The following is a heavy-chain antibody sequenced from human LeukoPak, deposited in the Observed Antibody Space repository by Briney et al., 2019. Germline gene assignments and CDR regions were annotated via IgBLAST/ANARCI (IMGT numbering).Heavy chain of an antibody. CDR1: GYTFTGYY. CDR2: INPNSGGT. Sequence: GASVKVSCKASGYTFTGYYMHWVRQAPGQGLEWMGWINPNSGGTNYAQKFQGRVTMTRDTSISTAYMELSRLRSDDTAVYYCARVADSYGTNWFDPWGQGTLVTVSS. CDR3: ARVADSYGTNWFDP. J-gene: IGHJ5*02. D-gene: IGHD5-18*01. V-gene: IGHV1-2*02.